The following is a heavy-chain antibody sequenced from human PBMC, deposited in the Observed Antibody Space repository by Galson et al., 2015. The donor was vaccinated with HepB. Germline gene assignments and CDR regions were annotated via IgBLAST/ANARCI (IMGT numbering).Heavy chain of an antibody. D-gene: IGHD1-26*01. Sequence: SLRLSCAASGFTFSDYAMTWVRQAPGKGLEWVSGISGGGINTYYADSVKGRFTISRDNSRNTLYLQMNSLRAEDTAVYYCAKQWGWANVDGAFDIWGQGTMVTVSS. CDR2: ISGGGINT. J-gene: IGHJ3*02. V-gene: IGHV3-23*01. CDR1: GFTFSDYA. CDR3: AKQWGWANVDGAFDI.